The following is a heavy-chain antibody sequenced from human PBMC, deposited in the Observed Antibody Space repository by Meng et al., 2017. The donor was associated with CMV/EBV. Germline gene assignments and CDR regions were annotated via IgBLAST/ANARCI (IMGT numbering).Heavy chain of an antibody. CDR1: GFTFSSYA. V-gene: IGHV3-30*04. Sequence: GGSLRLSCAASGFTFSSYAMHWVRQAPGKVLEWVAVISYDGSNKNYADSVKGRFTISRDNYKNTLYLKMNSLRATDTAVYYCARGTHYYYYGMDVWGQGTTVTVSS. D-gene: IGHD1-1*01. J-gene: IGHJ6*02. CDR3: ARGTHYYYYGMDV. CDR2: ISYDGSNK.